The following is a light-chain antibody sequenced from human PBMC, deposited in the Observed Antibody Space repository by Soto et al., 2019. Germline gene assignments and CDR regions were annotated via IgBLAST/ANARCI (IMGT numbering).Light chain of an antibody. CDR1: QSISTY. CDR2: AAS. J-gene: IGKJ5*01. CDR3: QQSYSAPSIT. Sequence: DIQVTQSPSSLSASVGDRVTITCRARQSISTYLNWYQQKPGKAPKLLIYAASSLQGGVPSRFSGSGSGTDFTLTISSLQPEDFATYYCQQSYSAPSITFGQGTRLEIK. V-gene: IGKV1-39*01.